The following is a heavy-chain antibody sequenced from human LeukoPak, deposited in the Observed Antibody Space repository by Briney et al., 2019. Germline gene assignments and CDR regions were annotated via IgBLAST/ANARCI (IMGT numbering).Heavy chain of an antibody. J-gene: IGHJ4*02. CDR2: ISYDGSNK. V-gene: IGHV3-30-3*01. Sequence: GGSLRLSCAASGFTFSSYAMHWVRQAPGKGLEWVAVISYDGSNKYYADSVKGRFTISRDNSKNTLYLQMNSVRAEDTAVYYCARDRDGGYFDYWGQGTLVTVSS. CDR3: ARDRDGGYFDY. D-gene: IGHD3-10*01. CDR1: GFTFSSYA.